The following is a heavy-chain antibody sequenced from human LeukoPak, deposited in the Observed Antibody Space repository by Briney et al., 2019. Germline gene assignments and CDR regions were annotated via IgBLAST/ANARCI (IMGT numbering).Heavy chain of an antibody. Sequence: PSETLSLTCAVSGGSISSYYWSWIRQLPGKGLEWIGYIYYSGSTNYNPSLKSRVTISVDTSKNQFSLKLSSVTAADTAVYYCARAPWGSRNFDYWGQGTLVTVSS. CDR1: GGSISSYY. CDR3: ARAPWGSRNFDY. CDR2: IYYSGST. D-gene: IGHD7-27*01. J-gene: IGHJ4*02. V-gene: IGHV4-59*01.